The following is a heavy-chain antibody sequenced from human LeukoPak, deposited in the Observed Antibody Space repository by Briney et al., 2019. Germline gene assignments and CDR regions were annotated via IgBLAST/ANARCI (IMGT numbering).Heavy chain of an antibody. CDR1: GFTFSTYE. Sequence: PGGSLRLSCAASGFTFSTYEMNWDRQAPGKGLEWVSYISPSGTTIYYAESVKGRFTISRDNAKNSVYLQMNSLRVEDTAVYYCARKTFGTVYFDYWGQGILVTVSS. D-gene: IGHD1-1*01. J-gene: IGHJ4*02. V-gene: IGHV3-48*03. CDR2: ISPSGTTI. CDR3: ARKTFGTVYFDY.